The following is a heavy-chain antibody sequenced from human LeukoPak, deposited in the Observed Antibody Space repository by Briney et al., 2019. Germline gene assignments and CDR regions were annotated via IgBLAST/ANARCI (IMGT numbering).Heavy chain of an antibody. Sequence: PGGSLRLSCAASGFTLRRNYMNWVRQARGKGLEGVSGMSGSGGNTYYADSVKGRLTISRDNSKNTLYLQTNSLRAEDTAVYYCAKTFQWYYIDVWGKGTTVTISS. CDR1: GFTLRRNY. J-gene: IGHJ6*03. D-gene: IGHD2-8*01. CDR3: AKTFQWYYIDV. V-gene: IGHV3-23*01. CDR2: MSGSGGNT.